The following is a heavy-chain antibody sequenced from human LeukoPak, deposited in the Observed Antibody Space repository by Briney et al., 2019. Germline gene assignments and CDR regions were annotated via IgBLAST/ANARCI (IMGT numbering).Heavy chain of an antibody. D-gene: IGHD2-15*01. CDR2: INERGSET. CDR1: GFTFSAYA. J-gene: IGHJ4*02. CDR3: AKDYSFSNFN. V-gene: IGHV3-7*01. Sequence: GGSLRLSCTASGFTFSAYAMMWVRQAPGKGLEWVANINERGSETYYADYVKGRFTISRDNTKKSLFLQLNSLSVEDTAMYYCAKDYSFSNFNWGQGTLVTVSS.